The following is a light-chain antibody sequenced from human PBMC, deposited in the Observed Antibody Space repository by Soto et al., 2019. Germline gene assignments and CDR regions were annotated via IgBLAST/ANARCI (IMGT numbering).Light chain of an antibody. J-gene: IGKJ4*01. Sequence: EIVMTQSPATLSVSPGEKATLSCRASQGVTNDLAWYQHKPGQAPRLRIYGASTGATGIPARFSGSGSGTEFTLTINSLQSEDFAIYYCQQYNNWPITFGGGTKVEIK. CDR1: QGVTND. CDR3: QQYNNWPIT. CDR2: GAS. V-gene: IGKV3-15*01.